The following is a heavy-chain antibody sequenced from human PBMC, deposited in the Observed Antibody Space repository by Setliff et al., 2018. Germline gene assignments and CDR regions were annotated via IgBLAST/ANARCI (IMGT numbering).Heavy chain of an antibody. CDR1: GGSFSGYY. V-gene: IGHV4-34*01. CDR2: INHRGTT. J-gene: IGHJ5*02. CDR3: ARDVWGAGTGWFDP. Sequence: SETLSLTCAVYGGSFSGYYWNWIRQAPGKGLEWIGEINHRGTTSYTPSLKGRVTLSLDTSKNHLSLNLTSVTAADTAVYYCARDVWGAGTGWFDPWGLGILVTVSS. D-gene: IGHD1-1*01.